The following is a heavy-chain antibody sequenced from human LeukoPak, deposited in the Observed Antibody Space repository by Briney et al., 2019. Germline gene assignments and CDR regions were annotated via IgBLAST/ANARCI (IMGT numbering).Heavy chain of an antibody. D-gene: IGHD3-3*01. CDR3: ARDRTYDFWSGSDAFDI. V-gene: IGHV4-4*07. Sequence: PSETLSLTCTVSGGSISSYYWSWIRQPAGKGLEWIGRIYTSGSTNYNPSLKSRVTMSVDTSKNQFSLKPSSVTAADTAVYYCARDRTYDFWSGSDAFDIWGQGTMVTVSS. CDR2: IYTSGST. CDR1: GGSISSYY. J-gene: IGHJ3*02.